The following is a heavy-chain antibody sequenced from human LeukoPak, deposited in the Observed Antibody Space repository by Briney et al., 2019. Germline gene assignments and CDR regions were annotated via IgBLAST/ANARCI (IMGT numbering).Heavy chain of an antibody. CDR3: ARGTYYYGSGSYQGAFDI. CDR1: GGSISSYY. V-gene: IGHV4-4*07. D-gene: IGHD3-10*01. CDR2: IYTSGST. Sequence: SETLSLTCTVSGGSISSYYWSWIRQPAVKGLEWIGRIYTSGSTNYNPSLKSRVTMSVDTSKNQSSLKLSSVTAADTAVYYCARGTYYYGSGSYQGAFDIWGQGTMVTVSS. J-gene: IGHJ3*02.